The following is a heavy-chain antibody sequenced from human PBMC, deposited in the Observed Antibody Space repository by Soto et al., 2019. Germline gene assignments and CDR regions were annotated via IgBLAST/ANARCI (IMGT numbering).Heavy chain of an antibody. CDR2: ISSSSSYI. CDR1: GFTFSSYS. CDR3: AGATLDTAMVKGARIAAAGPPDAFDI. V-gene: IGHV3-21*01. J-gene: IGHJ3*02. Sequence: GGSLRLSCAASGFTFSSYSMNWVRQAPGKGLEGVSSISSSSSYIYYGQPGKGRFTIARDNAKNSLYLQMKTLKDEETAVYYCAGATLDTAMVKGARIAAAGPPDAFDIWGQGTMVTVSS. D-gene: IGHD6-13*01.